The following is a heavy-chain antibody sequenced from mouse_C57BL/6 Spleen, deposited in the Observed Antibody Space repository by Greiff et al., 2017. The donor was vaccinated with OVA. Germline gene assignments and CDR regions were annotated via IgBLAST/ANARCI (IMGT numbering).Heavy chain of an antibody. CDR1: GFTFSSYG. V-gene: IGHV5-6*01. CDR3: ARPLYDGYYFYYAMDY. J-gene: IGHJ4*01. D-gene: IGHD2-3*01. CDR2: ISSGGSYT. Sequence: EVQVVESGGDLVKPGGSLKLSCAASGFTFSSYGMSWVRQTPDKRLEWVATISSGGSYTYYPDSVKGRFTISRDNAKNTLYLQMSSLKSEDTAMYYCARPLYDGYYFYYAMDYWGQGTSVTVSS.